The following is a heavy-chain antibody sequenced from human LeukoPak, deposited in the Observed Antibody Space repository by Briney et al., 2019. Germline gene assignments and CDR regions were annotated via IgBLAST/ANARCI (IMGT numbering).Heavy chain of an antibody. D-gene: IGHD3-16*01. CDR3: AKWGGAHPGY. Sequence: PGGSLRLSCAASGLSLNSYAMSWVRQAPGKGLEWVSAISGSGGSTYYADSVKGRFTISRDNSKNTLYLQMNSLRAEDTAVYYCAKWGGAHPGYWGQGTLVTVSS. CDR1: GLSLNSYA. CDR2: ISGSGGST. V-gene: IGHV3-23*01. J-gene: IGHJ4*02.